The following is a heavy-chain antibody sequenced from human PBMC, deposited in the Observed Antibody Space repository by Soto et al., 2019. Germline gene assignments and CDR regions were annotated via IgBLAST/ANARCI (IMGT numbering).Heavy chain of an antibody. CDR2: INYSGDT. V-gene: IGHV4-59*01. J-gene: IGHJ6*02. CDR3: ARLLTTVRGYGMDV. Sequence: PSETLSLTCTVSGGSISSYSWSWIRQPPGKGLEWIGYINYSGDTNYNASLKSRVTISIDTSENQFSLKLSSVTAADTAVYYCARLLTTVRGYGMDVWGQGTTVTVSS. CDR1: GGSISSYS. D-gene: IGHD3-10*01.